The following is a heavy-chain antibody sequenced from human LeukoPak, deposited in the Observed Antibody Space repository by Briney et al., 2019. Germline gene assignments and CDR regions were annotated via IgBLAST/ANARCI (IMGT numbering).Heavy chain of an antibody. CDR3: ARDPQVYGDFDNWFDP. J-gene: IGHJ5*02. V-gene: IGHV1-18*01. D-gene: IGHD4-17*01. CDR2: ISAYDGNT. Sequence: ASVKVSCKASGYXFSSYGISWVRQAPGQGLEWMGWISAYDGNTNYAQKLQGRVNMTTDTSTSTAYMELRSLRSDYTAVYYCARDPQVYGDFDNWFDPWGQGTLVTVSS. CDR1: GYXFSSYG.